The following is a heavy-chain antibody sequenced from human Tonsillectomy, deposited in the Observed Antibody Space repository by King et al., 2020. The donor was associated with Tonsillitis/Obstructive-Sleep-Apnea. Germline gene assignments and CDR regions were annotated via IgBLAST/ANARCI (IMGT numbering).Heavy chain of an antibody. CDR2: MNPKSGNT. D-gene: IGHD3-10*01. V-gene: IGHV1-8*01. CDR3: ARGLWLLWFGELDV. Sequence: VQLVESGAEVKKPGASVKVSCKASGYTFTSYDINWVRQATGQGLEWMGWMNPKSGNTGYAQKFQGRVTMNRNTSISTVYMELSSLRSEDTAVYYCARGLWLLWFGELDVWGKGTTVTVSS. J-gene: IGHJ6*04. CDR1: GYTFTSYD.